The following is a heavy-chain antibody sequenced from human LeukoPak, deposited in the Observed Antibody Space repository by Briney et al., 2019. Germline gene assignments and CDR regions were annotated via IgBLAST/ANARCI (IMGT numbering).Heavy chain of an antibody. D-gene: IGHD3-10*01. CDR3: ARDWFGELWDY. J-gene: IGHJ4*02. Sequence: PSETLFLTCAVYGGSLSGYYWSWIRQPPGKGLEWIGEINHSGSTNYNPSLKSRVTISVDTSKNQFSLKLSSVTAADTAVYYCARDWFGELWDYWGQGTLVTVSS. V-gene: IGHV4-34*01. CDR2: INHSGST. CDR1: GGSLSGYY.